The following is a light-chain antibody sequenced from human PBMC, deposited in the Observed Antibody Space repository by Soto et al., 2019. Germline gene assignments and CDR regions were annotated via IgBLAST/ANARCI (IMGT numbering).Light chain of an antibody. CDR3: MQPLQTPWT. CDR2: LGS. CDR1: QSLLHSNGNNY. Sequence: EIVLTQSPGTLSLSPGERATLSCRSSQSLLHSNGNNYLDWYVQKPGHSPQLLIYLGSTRASGVPDRFSGSGSGTDFTLTISRVEAEDVGVYYCMQPLQTPWTFGQGTKVEI. J-gene: IGKJ1*01. V-gene: IGKV2-28*01.